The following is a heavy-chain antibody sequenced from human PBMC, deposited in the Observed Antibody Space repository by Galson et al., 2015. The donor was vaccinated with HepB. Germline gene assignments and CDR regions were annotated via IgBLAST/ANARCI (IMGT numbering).Heavy chain of an antibody. CDR2: ISGSGITT. D-gene: IGHD2-2*01. Sequence: SLRLSCAASGFTFSSFAMSWVRQAPGKGLEWVSGISGSGITTYYADPVKGRFTISRDNSKDTLYLQMNSLRAEDTAVYYCAKDYHRYCSSTSCPGYFDCWGQGTLVTVSS. V-gene: IGHV3-23*01. CDR1: GFTFSSFA. J-gene: IGHJ4*02. CDR3: AKDYHRYCSSTSCPGYFDC.